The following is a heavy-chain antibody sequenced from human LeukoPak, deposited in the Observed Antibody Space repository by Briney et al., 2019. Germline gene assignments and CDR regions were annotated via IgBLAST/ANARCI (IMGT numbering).Heavy chain of an antibody. Sequence: GGSLRLSCAASGFTFSSYAMSWVRQAPGKGLEWVAVISYDGSNKYYADSVKGRFTISRDNSKNTLYLQMNSLRAEDTAVYYCARESSGIAAAGTVKWGQGTLVTVSS. D-gene: IGHD6-13*01. CDR1: GFTFSSYA. V-gene: IGHV3-30-3*01. J-gene: IGHJ4*02. CDR2: ISYDGSNK. CDR3: ARESSGIAAAGTVK.